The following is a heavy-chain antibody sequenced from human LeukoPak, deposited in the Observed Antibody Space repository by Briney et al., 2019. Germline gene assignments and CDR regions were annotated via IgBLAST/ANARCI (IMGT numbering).Heavy chain of an antibody. CDR2: IYHSGST. V-gene: IGHV4-38-2*01. Sequence: SETLSLTCAVSGYSISSGYYWGWIRQPPGKGLEWIGCIYHSGSTYYNPSLKSRVTISVDTSKNQFSLKLSSVTAADTAVYYCARAPDMVRGVSLEFDPWGQGTLVTVSS. CDR1: GYSISSGYY. D-gene: IGHD3-10*01. CDR3: ARAPDMVRGVSLEFDP. J-gene: IGHJ5*02.